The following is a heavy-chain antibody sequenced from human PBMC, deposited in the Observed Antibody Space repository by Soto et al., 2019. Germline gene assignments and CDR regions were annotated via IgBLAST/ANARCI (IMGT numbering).Heavy chain of an antibody. V-gene: IGHV3-33*08. Sequence: GGSLRLSCAASGFTFSSYWMSWVRQAPGKGLEWVAVIWYDGSNKYYADSVKGRFTISRDNSKNTLYLQMNSLRAEDTAVYYCARESTSNWNDSFGYYYYYMDVWGKGTTVTVSS. CDR1: GFTFSSYW. D-gene: IGHD1-20*01. CDR2: IWYDGSNK. CDR3: ARESTSNWNDSFGYYYYYMDV. J-gene: IGHJ6*03.